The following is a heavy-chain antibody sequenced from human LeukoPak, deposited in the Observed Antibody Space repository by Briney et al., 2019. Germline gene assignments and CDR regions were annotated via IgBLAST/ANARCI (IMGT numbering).Heavy chain of an antibody. CDR2: INHSGST. V-gene: IGHV4-34*01. D-gene: IGHD3-22*01. CDR1: GGSFSGYY. Sequence: SETLSLTCAVYGGSFSGYYWSWIRQPPGKGLEWIGEINHSGSTNYNPSLKSRVTISVDTSKNQFSLKLSSVTAADTAVYYCARGADSSVLGPDFDYWGQGTLVTVSS. J-gene: IGHJ4*02. CDR3: ARGADSSVLGPDFDY.